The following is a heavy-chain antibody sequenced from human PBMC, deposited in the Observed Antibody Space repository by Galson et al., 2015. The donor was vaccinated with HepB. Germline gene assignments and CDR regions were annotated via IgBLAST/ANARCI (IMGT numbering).Heavy chain of an antibody. Sequence: SVKVSCKASGYTFTNYYIHWVRQAPGQGLEWMGIINPSGGGTNYAEKFRGRVTMTRDSSTSTVYMELSSLGSEDTAVYYCARDARISQPATYSDYWGQGTLVTVSS. CDR2: INPSGGGT. J-gene: IGHJ4*02. CDR3: ARDARISQPATYSDY. V-gene: IGHV1-46*01. CDR1: GYTFTNYY. D-gene: IGHD1-14*01.